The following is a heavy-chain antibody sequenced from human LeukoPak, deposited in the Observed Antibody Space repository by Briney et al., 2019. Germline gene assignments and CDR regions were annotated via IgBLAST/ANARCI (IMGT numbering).Heavy chain of an antibody. CDR3: ARGVSVGFDY. V-gene: IGHV3-21*01. J-gene: IGHJ4*02. Sequence: PGGSLRLSCAASGFTFSSYSMNWVRQAPGKGLEWVSSISSSSSYIYYADSVKGRFTIPRDNAKNPLYLQMNSLRAEDTAVYYCARGVSVGFDYWGQGTLVTVSS. D-gene: IGHD3-10*01. CDR2: ISSSSSYI. CDR1: GFTFSSYS.